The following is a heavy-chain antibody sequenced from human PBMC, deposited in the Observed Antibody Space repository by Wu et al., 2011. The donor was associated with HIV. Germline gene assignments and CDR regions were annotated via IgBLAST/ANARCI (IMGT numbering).Heavy chain of an antibody. J-gene: IGHJ3*02. D-gene: IGHD6-19*01. V-gene: IGHV1-69*14. CDR3: AVDGGSDAFEI. CDR2: IIPMFNTA. Sequence: QVQVVQSGAEVKKPGSSVKVSCKASGGSFSSYAVSWVRLAPGQGLEWMGRIIPMFNTANYAQNFQSRLTLTADKSTGTAFMEMNSLRSEDTAVYYCAVDGGSDAFEIWGQGTMVSVSS. CDR1: GGSFSSYA.